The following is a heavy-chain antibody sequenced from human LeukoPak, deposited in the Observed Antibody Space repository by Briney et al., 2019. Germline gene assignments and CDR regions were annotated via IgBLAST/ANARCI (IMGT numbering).Heavy chain of an antibody. V-gene: IGHV4-59*01. Sequence: SETLSLTCTVSGASISSYYWSWIRQPPGKGPEWIGYIYYTGSADYNPSLKNLLTISIDTSKSQFSLRLSSVTAADTAVYYCARDHNLLLWFGEFDTWGQGTLVTVSS. CDR3: ARDHNLLLWFGEFDT. CDR1: GASISSYY. D-gene: IGHD3-10*01. CDR2: IYYTGSA. J-gene: IGHJ5*02.